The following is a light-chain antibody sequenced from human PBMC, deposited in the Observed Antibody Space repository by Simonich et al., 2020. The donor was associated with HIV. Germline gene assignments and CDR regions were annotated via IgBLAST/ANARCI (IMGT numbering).Light chain of an antibody. CDR1: QDISSY. CDR3: QQLNSYPRALT. Sequence: DIQMTQSPSTLSASVGDRVTIPCRASQDISSYLARYQQKPGEAPKLLIYAASTLQSGVPSRFSGSGSGTEFTLTISSLQPEDFATYYCQQLNSYPRALTFGGGTKVEIK. V-gene: IGKV1-9*01. J-gene: IGKJ4*01. CDR2: AAS.